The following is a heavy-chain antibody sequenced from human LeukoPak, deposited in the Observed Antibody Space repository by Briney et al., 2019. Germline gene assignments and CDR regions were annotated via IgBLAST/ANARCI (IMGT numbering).Heavy chain of an antibody. Sequence: GASVKVSCKASRGTFSSYAISSVRQAPGQGLEWMGGIIPIFGTANYAQKFQGRVTIPTDESTSTAYMELSSLRSEDTAVYYCARGALVEMATIWAYWGQGTLVTVSS. J-gene: IGHJ4*02. V-gene: IGHV1-69*05. D-gene: IGHD5-24*01. CDR2: IIPIFGTA. CDR3: ARGALVEMATIWAY. CDR1: RGTFSSYA.